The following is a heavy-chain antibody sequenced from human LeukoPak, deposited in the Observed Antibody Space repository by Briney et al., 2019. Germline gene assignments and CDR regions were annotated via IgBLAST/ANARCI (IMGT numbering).Heavy chain of an antibody. Sequence: GRSLRLSCTASGFTFGDYAMSWVRQAPGKGLEWVGFIRSKAYGGTTEYAASVKGRFTISRDDSKSIAYLQMNSLKTEDTAVYYCTRVGDYDFWSGRYYFHYWGQGTLVTVSS. CDR3: TRVGDYDFWSGRYYFHY. V-gene: IGHV3-49*04. CDR1: GFTFGDYA. CDR2: IRSKAYGGTT. J-gene: IGHJ4*02. D-gene: IGHD3-3*01.